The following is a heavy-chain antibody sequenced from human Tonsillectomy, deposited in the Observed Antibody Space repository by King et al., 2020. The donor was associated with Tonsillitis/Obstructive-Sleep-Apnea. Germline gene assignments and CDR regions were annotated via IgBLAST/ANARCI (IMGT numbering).Heavy chain of an antibody. CDR2: ISSSGSYI. D-gene: IGHD2-15*01. J-gene: IGHJ4*02. Sequence: VQLVESGGGLVKPGGSLRLSCAASGFTFSSYSMNWVRQAPGKGLEWVSSISSSGSYIHYADSVKGRFTISRDNAKNSLYLQMNSRRADDTAGYYCARDPTVVVVAATPYFDYWGQGTLVTVSS. CDR3: ARDPTVVVVAATPYFDY. V-gene: IGHV3-21*01. CDR1: GFTFSSYS.